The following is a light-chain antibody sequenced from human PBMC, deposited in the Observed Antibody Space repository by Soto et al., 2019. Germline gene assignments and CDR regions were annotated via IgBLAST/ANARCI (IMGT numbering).Light chain of an antibody. Sequence: EIVMTQSPATLSVSPGERATLSGRASQSVSSNLAWYQQKPGQAPRLLIYGASTRATGIPARFSGSGSGTEFTLTISSPQSEDFAVYYCQQYNNWWTFGQGTKVEIK. CDR2: GAS. CDR3: QQYNNWWT. CDR1: QSVSSN. J-gene: IGKJ1*01. V-gene: IGKV3-15*01.